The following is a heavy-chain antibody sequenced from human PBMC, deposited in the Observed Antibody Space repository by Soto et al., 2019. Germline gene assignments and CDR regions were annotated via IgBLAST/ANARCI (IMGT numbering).Heavy chain of an antibody. D-gene: IGHD3-3*01. CDR3: AREIREYYYFWNRFDP. Sequence: QVQLVESGGGVVQPGRSLRLSCAASGFTFSSYAMHWVRQAPGKGLEWVAVISYDGSNKYYADSVKGRFTISRDNSKNTLYLQMNSLRADDTAVYYCAREIREYYYFWNRFDPWGQGTLVTVSS. CDR2: ISYDGSNK. V-gene: IGHV3-30-3*01. CDR1: GFTFSSYA. J-gene: IGHJ5*02.